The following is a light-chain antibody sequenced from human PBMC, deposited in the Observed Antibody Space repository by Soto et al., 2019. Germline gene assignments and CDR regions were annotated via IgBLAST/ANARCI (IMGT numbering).Light chain of an antibody. CDR3: QQSYYIPRS. CDR1: HNINNY. V-gene: IGKV1-39*01. CDR2: AAS. J-gene: IGKJ2*03. Sequence: IQMTQSPSSLSASVGDRVTISCRASHNINNYFNWYQQKPGTAPKPLIYAASSLQPGVPSRFNGSRSATDFTLTISSLQPEDSATYYCQQSYYIPRSFGQGTKLQI.